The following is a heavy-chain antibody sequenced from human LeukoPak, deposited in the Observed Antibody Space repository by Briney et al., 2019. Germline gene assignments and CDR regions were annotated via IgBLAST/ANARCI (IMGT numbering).Heavy chain of an antibody. CDR1: GGSISSSSYY. D-gene: IGHD2-8*01. Sequence: PSETLSLTCTVSGGSISSSSYYWGWIRQPPGKGLEWIGSIYYSGSTYYNPSLKSRVTISVDTSKNQFSLKLSSVTAADTAVYYCAGTLPGDIVLMVYEWWFDPWGQGTLVTVSS. CDR3: AGTLPGDIVLMVYEWWFDP. CDR2: IYYSGST. J-gene: IGHJ5*02. V-gene: IGHV4-39*01.